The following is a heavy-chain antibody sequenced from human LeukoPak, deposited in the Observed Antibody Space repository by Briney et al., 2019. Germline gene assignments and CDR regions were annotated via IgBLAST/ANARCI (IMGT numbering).Heavy chain of an antibody. CDR2: IIPIFGTA. J-gene: IGHJ4*02. V-gene: IGHV1-69*13. CDR3: ARAAYYDYVWGSYTRTHHYYFDY. Sequence: SVKVSCKASGGTFSSYAISWVRQAPGQGLEWMGGIIPIFGTANYAQKFQGRVTITADESTSTACMELSSLRSEDTAVYYCARAAYYDYVWGSYTRTHHYYFDYWGQGTLVTVSS. D-gene: IGHD3-16*01. CDR1: GGTFSSYA.